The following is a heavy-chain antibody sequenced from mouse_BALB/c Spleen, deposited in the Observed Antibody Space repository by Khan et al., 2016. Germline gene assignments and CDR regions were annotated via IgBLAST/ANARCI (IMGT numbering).Heavy chain of an antibody. CDR2: ISYSGST. CDR1: GDSITSGY. Sequence: EVQLQESGPSLVKPSQTLSLTCSVTGDSITSGYWNWIRKFPGNKLEYMGYISYSGSTYYNPSLKSRISITRDTSKKQYYLQLNSVTAEDTATYYCARYERLLRGFDYWGQGTTLTVSS. CDR3: ARYERLLRGFDY. V-gene: IGHV3-8*02. J-gene: IGHJ2*01. D-gene: IGHD2-3*01.